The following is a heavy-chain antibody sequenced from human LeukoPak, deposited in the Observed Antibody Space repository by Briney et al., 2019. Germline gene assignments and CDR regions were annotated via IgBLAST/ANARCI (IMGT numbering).Heavy chain of an antibody. V-gene: IGHV1-69*13. J-gene: IGHJ6*03. Sequence: SVKVSCKASGYTFTNYGISWVRQAPGQGLEWMGGIIPIFGTSNHAQKLQGRVTITPDESTSTAYMELSSLRSEDTAVYYGARGSWFGRHFHYYYMDVWGKGTTVTISS. CDR2: IIPIFGTS. CDR3: ARGSWFGRHFHYYYMDV. CDR1: GYTFTNYG. D-gene: IGHD3-10*01.